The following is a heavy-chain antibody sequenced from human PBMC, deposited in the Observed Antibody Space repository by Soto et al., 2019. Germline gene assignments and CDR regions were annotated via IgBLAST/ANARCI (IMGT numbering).Heavy chain of an antibody. CDR1: GFTFTSYG. J-gene: IGHJ4*02. Sequence: QAHLVESGGGVVQPGRSLRLSCAASGFTFTSYGMHWVRQAPGTRLEWVAVISYDGGLQHYADSVKGRFTISRDNSKNRVLLQMNSLRAEDTAGYYSVSDQGYGHASVPYSWGQGTLVSVSS. CDR2: ISYDGGLQ. CDR3: VSDQGYGHASVPYS. D-gene: IGHD5-18*01. V-gene: IGHV3-30*13.